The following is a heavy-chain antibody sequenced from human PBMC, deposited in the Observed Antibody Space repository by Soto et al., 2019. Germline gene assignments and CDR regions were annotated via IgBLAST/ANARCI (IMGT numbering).Heavy chain of an antibody. D-gene: IGHD5-18*01. J-gene: IGHJ4*02. CDR2: IWYDGSDK. CDR1: GFTFSSHG. CDR3: ARGGGHMFYYFDY. Sequence: PGGSLRLSCVASGFTFSSHGIHWVRQAPGKGLEWVAVIWYDGSDKYHADSVKGRFTISRDNSKSTLYLQMNSLRVEDTAVYYCARGGGHMFYYFDYWGQGTLVTVSS. V-gene: IGHV3-33*01.